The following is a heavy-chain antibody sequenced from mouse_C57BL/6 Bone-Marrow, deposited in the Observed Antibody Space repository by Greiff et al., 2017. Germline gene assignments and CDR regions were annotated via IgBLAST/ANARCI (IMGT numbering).Heavy chain of an antibody. J-gene: IGHJ2*01. CDR1: GFTFSSYA. Sequence: EVKLMESGGGLVKPGGSLKLSCAASGFTFSSYAMSWVRQTPEKRLEWVATISDGGSYTYYPDNVKGGFTSSRDNTKNNLYLQMSHLKAEDTAMYYCARDRGQLRLNYFDYWGQGTTLTVSS. V-gene: IGHV5-4*01. CDR2: ISDGGSYT. D-gene: IGHD3-2*02. CDR3: ARDRGQLRLNYFDY.